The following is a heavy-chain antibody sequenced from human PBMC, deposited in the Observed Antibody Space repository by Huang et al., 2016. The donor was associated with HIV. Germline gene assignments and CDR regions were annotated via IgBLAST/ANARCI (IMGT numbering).Heavy chain of an antibody. V-gene: IGHV3-23*01. Sequence: EVQLLESGGGLVQPGGSLRLSCAASGFTFNSYAMSWVRQAPGKGLEWVSAISGRGGNKYYADSVKGRFTISSDNAKNTLFLQMSGLRAEDTAVYYCSRDDFWSGYSDYYGLDVWGQGTTVAVSS. CDR3: SRDDFWSGYSDYYGLDV. D-gene: IGHD3-3*01. CDR2: ISGRGGNK. CDR1: GFTFNSYA. J-gene: IGHJ6*02.